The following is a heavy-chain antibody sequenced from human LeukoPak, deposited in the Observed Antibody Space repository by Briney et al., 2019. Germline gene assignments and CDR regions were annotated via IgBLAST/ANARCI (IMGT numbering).Heavy chain of an antibody. V-gene: IGHV4-59*01. Sequence: PSETLSLTCTVSGGSISSYYWSWIRQSPGKGLEWIGYIYYTGGTNYNPSLKSRVTMSVDTSKNQFSLKLTSVTAADTALYYCASGGGGDYSYIWGQGALVTVSS. CDR1: GGSISSYY. CDR2: IYYTGGT. D-gene: IGHD4-17*01. CDR3: ASGGGGDYSYI. J-gene: IGHJ4*02.